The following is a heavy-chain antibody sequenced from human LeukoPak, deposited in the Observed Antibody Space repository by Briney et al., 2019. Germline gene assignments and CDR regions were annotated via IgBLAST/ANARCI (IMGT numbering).Heavy chain of an antibody. J-gene: IGHJ4*02. V-gene: IGHV1-2*06. CDR1: GYTFTGYY. D-gene: IGHD6-19*01. CDR3: AREDNLGSGSSPNDY. Sequence: ASVKVSCKASGYTFTGYYMNWVRQAPGQGLEWMGQVNPKSGGTNYAQKFQGRVTMTRDTSISTAHMELSRLRSDDTAVYYCAREDNLGSGSSPNDYWGQGTLVTVSS. CDR2: VNPKSGGT.